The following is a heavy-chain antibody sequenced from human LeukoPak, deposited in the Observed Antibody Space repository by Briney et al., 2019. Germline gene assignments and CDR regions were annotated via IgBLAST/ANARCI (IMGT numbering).Heavy chain of an antibody. CDR3: AKEYCSGGSCYVRVGYFDY. CDR2: ISGSGGST. J-gene: IGHJ4*02. CDR1: GFTFSSYA. V-gene: IGHV3-23*01. D-gene: IGHD2-15*01. Sequence: PGGSLRLSCAASGFTFSSYAMSWVRQAPGKGLEWVSAISGSGGSTYYADSVKGRFTISRDNSKNTPYLQMNSLRAEDTAVYYCAKEYCSGGSCYVRVGYFDYWGQGTLVTVSS.